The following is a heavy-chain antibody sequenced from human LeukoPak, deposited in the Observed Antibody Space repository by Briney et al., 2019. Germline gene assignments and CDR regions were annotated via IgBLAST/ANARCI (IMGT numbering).Heavy chain of an antibody. CDR3: ARGQVPAARGYNWFDR. V-gene: IGHV4-34*01. CDR2: INARGDT. J-gene: IGHJ5*02. D-gene: IGHD2-2*01. Sequence: SETLSLTCVVYGWSFNDYYWNWIRQPPGKGLEWIGEINARGDTNFNPSLKSRVTISVDTSKSQFSLRLTSMIAADTAVYYCARGQVPAARGYNWFDRWGQGTLVTVSS. CDR1: GWSFNDYY.